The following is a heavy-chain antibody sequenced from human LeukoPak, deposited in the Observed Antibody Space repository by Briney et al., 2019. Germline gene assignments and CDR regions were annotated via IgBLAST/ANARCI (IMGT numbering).Heavy chain of an antibody. CDR1: GFTFSSYW. CDR3: AREHNTAAAIDY. V-gene: IGHV3-74*01. D-gene: IGHD6-13*01. CDR2: MNSDGSST. J-gene: IGHJ4*02. Sequence: SGGSLRLSCEASGFTFSSYWMHWVRQDPGKGLVWVSRMNSDGSSTSHADSVRGRFTISRDNAKNTLYLQMNSLRAEDTAVYYCAREHNTAAAIDYWGQGTLVTVSS.